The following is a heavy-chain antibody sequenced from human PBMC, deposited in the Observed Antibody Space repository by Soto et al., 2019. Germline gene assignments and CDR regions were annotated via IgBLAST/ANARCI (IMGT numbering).Heavy chain of an antibody. CDR2: ISSSSSTI. D-gene: IGHD5-18*01. CDR1: GFTFSSYS. CDR3: ARDGSTWIQLTNWFDP. Sequence: GGSLRLSCAASGFTFSSYSMNWVRQAPGKGLEWVSYISSSSSTIYYADSVKGRFTISRDNAKNSLYLQRNSLRDEETAVYYCARDGSTWIQLTNWFDPWGQGTLVTVSS. J-gene: IGHJ5*02. V-gene: IGHV3-48*02.